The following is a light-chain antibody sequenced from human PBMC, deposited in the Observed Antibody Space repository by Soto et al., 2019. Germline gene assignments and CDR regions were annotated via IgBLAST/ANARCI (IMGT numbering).Light chain of an antibody. J-gene: IGLJ1*01. CDR3: SSYTSCSTAYV. Sequence: QSAVTQPASVSGSPGQSITISCTGTSCDIGYHKYVSWYQQHPGKAPKLLIYEDSSRPSGVSNRFSASKSGNTASLTISGLQAEDEAHYYCSSYTSCSTAYVFGTGTKLTVL. V-gene: IGLV2-14*01. CDR2: EDS. CDR1: SCDIGYHKY.